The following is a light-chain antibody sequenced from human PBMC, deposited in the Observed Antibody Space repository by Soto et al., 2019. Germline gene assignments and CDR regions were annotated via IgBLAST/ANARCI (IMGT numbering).Light chain of an antibody. V-gene: IGLV2-14*03. CDR2: SVG. CDR3: NSYTDGDTPYV. Sequence: QSVLTQPASGSGSPGQSITISCTGGRNDIGSYNYVSWYQHRPGEVPKLILDSVGVRPSGVSSRFSGSKSGTTASLTISGLQAEDEADYYCNSYTDGDTPYVFGTGTKLTVL. J-gene: IGLJ1*01. CDR1: RNDIGSYNY.